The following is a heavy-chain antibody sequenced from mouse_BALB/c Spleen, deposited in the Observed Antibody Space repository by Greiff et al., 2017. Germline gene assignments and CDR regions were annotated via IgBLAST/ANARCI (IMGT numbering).Heavy chain of an antibody. D-gene: IGHD2-4*01. CDR2: ISDGGSYT. J-gene: IGHJ3*01. CDR3: AREPMIRGFAY. V-gene: IGHV5-4*02. CDR1: GFTFSDYY. Sequence: EVHLVESGGGLVKPGGSLKLSCAASGFTFSDYYMYWVRQTPEKRLEWVATISDGGSYTYYPDSVKGRFTISRDNAKNNLYLQMSSLKSEDTAMYYCAREPMIRGFAYWGQGTLVTVSA.